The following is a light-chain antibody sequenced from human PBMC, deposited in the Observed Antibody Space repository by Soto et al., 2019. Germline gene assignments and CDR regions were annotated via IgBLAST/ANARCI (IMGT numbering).Light chain of an antibody. CDR2: GIS. CDR3: QQHGQWPIT. J-gene: IGKJ5*01. V-gene: IGKV3D-15*01. Sequence: ELVVTQSPPTLSVSPGEKATLSCRASQSVSSTYLAWYQQKPGQAPRLLIYGISKRATDIPDRFSGSGSGTEFTLTISSLQPEDFATYYCQQHGQWPITFGQGTRLEIK. CDR1: QSVSSTY.